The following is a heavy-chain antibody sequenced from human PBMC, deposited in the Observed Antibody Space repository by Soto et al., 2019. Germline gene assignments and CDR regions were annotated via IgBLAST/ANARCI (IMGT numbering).Heavy chain of an antibody. J-gene: IGHJ6*02. CDR3: ARDGDSGGYFYYSGMDV. Sequence: QVQLVQSGAEVKKPGASVKVSCKASGYTFTSYGISWVRQAPGQGLEWMGWISAYNGNTNYAQKLQGRVTLTTDTSTSTAYMELRSLRSDDTAVYYCARDGDSGGYFYYSGMDVWGQGTTVTVSS. D-gene: IGHD3-22*01. V-gene: IGHV1-18*04. CDR2: ISAYNGNT. CDR1: GYTFTSYG.